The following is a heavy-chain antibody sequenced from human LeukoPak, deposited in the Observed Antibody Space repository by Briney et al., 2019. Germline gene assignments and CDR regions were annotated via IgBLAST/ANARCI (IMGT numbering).Heavy chain of an antibody. J-gene: IGHJ4*02. CDR1: GFTFSSYG. CDR2: ISGSGGST. Sequence: PGGSLRLSCAASGFTFSSYGMHWVRQAPGKGLEWVSGISGSGGSTYYADSVKGRFTISRDNSKNTLYLQMNSLRAEDTAVFYCAKKGYCSSASCYSAPGFDYWGQGTLVTVSS. V-gene: IGHV3-23*01. CDR3: AKKGYCSSASCYSAPGFDY. D-gene: IGHD2-2*01.